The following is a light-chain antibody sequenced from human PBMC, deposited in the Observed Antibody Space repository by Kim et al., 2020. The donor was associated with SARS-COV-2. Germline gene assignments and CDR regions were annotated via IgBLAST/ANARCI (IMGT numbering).Light chain of an antibody. CDR3: QQYDNLPRT. Sequence: GERAALTGRASKRVSNTYLAWYQQKPSQAPRLLIYATTTRATGIPDRFSGSGSGTDFTLAISRLEPEDSAVYYCQQYDNLPRTFGQGTKVDIK. V-gene: IGKV3-20*01. J-gene: IGKJ1*01. CDR1: KRVSNTY. CDR2: ATT.